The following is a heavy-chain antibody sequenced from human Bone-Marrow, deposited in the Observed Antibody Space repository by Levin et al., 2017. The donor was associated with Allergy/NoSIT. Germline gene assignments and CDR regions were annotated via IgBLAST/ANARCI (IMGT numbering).Heavy chain of an antibody. J-gene: IGHJ4*02. V-gene: IGHV3-23*01. CDR2: VSLRGETT. D-gene: IGHD5-12*01. CDR3: VKDLGGYSGYSHFEN. CDR1: GFTFSSYI. Sequence: GESLKISCAASGFTFSSYIMSWVRQAPGKGLEWVAAVSLRGETTYYADSVRGRFTVSRDDSKDTLDLQMDGLRAEDTAVYYCVKDLGGYSGYSHFENWGQGTLVTVSS.